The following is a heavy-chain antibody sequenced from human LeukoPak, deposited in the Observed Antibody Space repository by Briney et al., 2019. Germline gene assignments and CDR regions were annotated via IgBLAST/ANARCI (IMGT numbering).Heavy chain of an antibody. CDR1: GFAFSNYA. Sequence: VGSLRLSCAASGFAFSNYAMSSVRQAPGQGLEWVSTISGGGTTTYSADSVKARFIISRDNTKNTPYLQMNSLRFEDTAVYYFAQADFRGSEVPLFVPWGQGTLVSVSS. CDR2: ISGGGTTT. V-gene: IGHV3-23*01. CDR3: AQADFRGSEVPLFVP. J-gene: IGHJ5*02. D-gene: IGHD3-10*01.